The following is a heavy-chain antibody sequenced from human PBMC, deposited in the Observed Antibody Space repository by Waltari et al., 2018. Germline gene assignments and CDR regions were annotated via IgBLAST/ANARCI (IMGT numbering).Heavy chain of an antibody. J-gene: IGHJ4*02. CDR2: INQSGDT. V-gene: IGHV4-34*01. Sequence: QVQLQQGGAGLLKPSETLSLTCAVYGGSFSGYYWTWIRQPPGKGLEWIGEINQSGDTNYNPSLKSRVTISVDTSKNQFSLRLTSVTAADTAVYYCARRYSSGWLRDFWGQGTLVTVSS. CDR1: GGSFSGYY. D-gene: IGHD6-19*01. CDR3: ARRYSSGWLRDF.